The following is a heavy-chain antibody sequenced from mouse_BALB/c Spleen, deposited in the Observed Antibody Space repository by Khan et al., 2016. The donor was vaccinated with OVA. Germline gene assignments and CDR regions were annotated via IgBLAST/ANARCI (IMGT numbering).Heavy chain of an antibody. J-gene: IGHJ4*01. CDR2: ISYSGTT. CDR3: ARGNYYGYAMDY. D-gene: IGHD1-1*01. CDR1: GYSITSNYA. V-gene: IGHV3-2*02. Sequence: EVQLQESGPGLVKPSQSLSLTCTVTGYSITSNYAWNWIRQFPGNKLEWMGYISYSGTTSYNPSLKSRITITRDTSKNQFFLQLNSVTTEDTATYYCARGNYYGYAMDYWGQVTSVTVSS.